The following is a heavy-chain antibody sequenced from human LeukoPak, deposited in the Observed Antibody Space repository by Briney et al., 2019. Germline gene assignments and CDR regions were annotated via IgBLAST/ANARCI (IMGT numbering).Heavy chain of an antibody. CDR2: INPNTGGT. CDR3: ARSHNSLGPYWYKDV. Sequence: ASVKVSCKASGYTFTGYYMHWVRQAPGQGLEWMGWINPNTGGTNYGQKLQGRVTMTRDTSINTAYMELSRLTSDDTAVYYCARSHNSLGPYWYKDVWGKGTTVTVSS. D-gene: IGHD1-1*01. CDR1: GYTFTGYY. V-gene: IGHV1-2*02. J-gene: IGHJ6*03.